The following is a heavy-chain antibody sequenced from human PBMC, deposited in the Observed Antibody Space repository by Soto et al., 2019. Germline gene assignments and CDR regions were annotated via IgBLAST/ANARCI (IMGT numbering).Heavy chain of an antibody. D-gene: IGHD4-17*01. CDR2: ISYDGSNK. CDR3: AKVGDLDYGDNYFDY. CDR1: GFTFSSYG. Sequence: GGSLRLSCAASGFTFSSYGMHWVRQAPGKGLEWVAVISYDGSNKYYADSVKGRFTISRDNSKNTLYLQMNSLRAEDTAVYYCAKVGDLDYGDNYFDYWGQGTLVTVSS. V-gene: IGHV3-30*18. J-gene: IGHJ4*02.